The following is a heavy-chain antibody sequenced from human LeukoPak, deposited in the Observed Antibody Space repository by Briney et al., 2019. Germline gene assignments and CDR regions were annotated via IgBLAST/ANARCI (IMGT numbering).Heavy chain of an antibody. Sequence: SETLSLTCTVSGGSISSYYWSWIRQPPGKGLEWIGFIYYIGSTTYNPSLKTRLPITVDTSKNQFSLKLSSVTAADTAVYYCARLVAARGEDYFDYWGQGTLVTVSS. D-gene: IGHD6-6*01. V-gene: IGHV4-59*01. CDR2: IYYIGST. J-gene: IGHJ4*02. CDR1: GGSISSYY. CDR3: ARLVAARGEDYFDY.